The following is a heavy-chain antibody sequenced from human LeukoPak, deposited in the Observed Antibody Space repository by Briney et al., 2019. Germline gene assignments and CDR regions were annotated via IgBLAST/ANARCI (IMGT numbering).Heavy chain of an antibody. D-gene: IGHD3-10*01. CDR3: ARAVVVARGLMAYFDY. CDR2: IIPIPGMA. J-gene: IGHJ4*02. V-gene: IGHV1-69*04. Sequence: SVKVSCKASGGTFSFYAINWVRQAPGQGLEWMRRIIPIPGMANYAQKFQGRVTITADSSTSTAYMEVSSLRSEDTAVYYCARAVVVARGLMAYFDYWGQGTLVTVSS. CDR1: GGTFSFYA.